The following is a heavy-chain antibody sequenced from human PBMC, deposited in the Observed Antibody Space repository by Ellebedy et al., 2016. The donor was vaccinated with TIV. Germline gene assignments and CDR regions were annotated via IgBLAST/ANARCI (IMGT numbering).Heavy chain of an antibody. CDR1: GGSISSSSYY. CDR2: IYYSGST. V-gene: IGHV4-39*01. J-gene: IGHJ4*02. CDR3: ASFYVATTYFDY. D-gene: IGHD5-12*01. Sequence: SETLSLTCTVSGGSISSSSYYWGWIRQPPGKGLEWIGSIYYSGSTYYNPSLKSRVTISVDTSKNQFSLKLSSVTAADTAVYYCASFYVATTYFDYWGQGTLVTVSS.